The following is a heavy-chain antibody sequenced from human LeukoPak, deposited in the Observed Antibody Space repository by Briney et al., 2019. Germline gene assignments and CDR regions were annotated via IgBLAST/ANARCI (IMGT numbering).Heavy chain of an antibody. V-gene: IGHV1-69*01. CDR1: GGTFSNYA. CDR3: ARDRAQSTNYYYGMAV. CDR2: IIPIFGTA. J-gene: IGHJ6*02. Sequence: SVKVSCKPSGGTFSNYAISWVRQAPGQGREWGGGIIPIFGTANYAQKFQGRVTITAAESTSTAYMELSSLRSEDTAVYYCARDRAQSTNYYYGMAVWAQGTTVTVSS. D-gene: IGHD1-26*01.